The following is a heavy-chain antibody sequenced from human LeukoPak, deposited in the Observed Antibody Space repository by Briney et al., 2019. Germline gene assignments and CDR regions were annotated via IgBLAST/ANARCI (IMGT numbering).Heavy chain of an antibody. J-gene: IGHJ4*02. V-gene: IGHV3-23*01. Sequence: GGSLTLSCAASGFTFSSYSMNWVRQAPGKGLEWVSGFSGSGGSTYYADSVKGRFTISRDNSKNTLYLQMNSLRAEDTAVYYCARAGNIRFDYWGQGTLVTVSS. CDR2: FSGSGGST. CDR3: ARAGNIRFDY. D-gene: IGHD1/OR15-1a*01. CDR1: GFTFSSYS.